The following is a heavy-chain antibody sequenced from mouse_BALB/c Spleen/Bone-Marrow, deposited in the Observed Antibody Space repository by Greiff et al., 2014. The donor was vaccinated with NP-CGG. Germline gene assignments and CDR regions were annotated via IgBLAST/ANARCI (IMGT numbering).Heavy chain of an antibody. CDR1: GNTFSSYW. CDR2: ILPGSGST. J-gene: IGHJ2*01. Sequence: VMLVESGAELMKPGASVKISCKATGNTFSSYWIEWVKQRPGHGLEWIGEILPGSGSTNYNEKFKGKATFTADTSSNTAYMQLSSLTSEDSAVYYCARGDYFDYWGQGTTHTVSS. V-gene: IGHV1-9*01. CDR3: ARGDYFDY.